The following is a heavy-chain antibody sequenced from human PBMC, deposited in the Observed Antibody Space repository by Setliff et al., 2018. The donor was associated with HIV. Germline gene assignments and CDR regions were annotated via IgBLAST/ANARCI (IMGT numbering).Heavy chain of an antibody. CDR3: ARGYGHIVEVIASEAFDI. V-gene: IGHV4-38-2*01. D-gene: IGHD2-21*01. Sequence: SETLSLTCAVSGYSISRGYYWGWIRQPPGKGLEWIGNIYHSGSTFYNPSLKSRVTTSVDTSKNQFSLKLRSVTAADTAVYYCARGYGHIVEVIASEAFDIWGQGIMVTVSS. CDR1: GYSISRGYY. J-gene: IGHJ3*02. CDR2: IYHSGST.